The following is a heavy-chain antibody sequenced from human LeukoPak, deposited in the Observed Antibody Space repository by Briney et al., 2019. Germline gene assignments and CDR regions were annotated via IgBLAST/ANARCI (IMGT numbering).Heavy chain of an antibody. J-gene: IGHJ4*02. CDR1: GFTVSNYY. Sequence: GGSLRLSCAPSGFTVSNYYMSWVRQAPGKGLEWASVLYMGSDTFFAASVKGRFTISRVNSKNTLYMQMKSLRAEDTAVYYCAAKVELRSNAPYFNSWGQGTLVTVSS. V-gene: IGHV3-53*01. CDR3: AAKVELRSNAPYFNS. D-gene: IGHD1-7*01. CDR2: LYMGSDT.